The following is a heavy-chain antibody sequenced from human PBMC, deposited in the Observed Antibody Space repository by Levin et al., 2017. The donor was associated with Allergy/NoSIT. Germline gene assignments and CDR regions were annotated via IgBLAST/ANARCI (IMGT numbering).Heavy chain of an antibody. CDR3: AKSPRPVNIAAAGWIDY. D-gene: IGHD6-13*01. J-gene: IGHJ4*02. CDR1: GFTFSSYA. Sequence: ASVKVSCAASGFTFSSYAMSWVRQAPGKGLEWVSAISGSGGSTYYADSVKGRFTISRDNSKNTLYLQMNSLRAEDTAVYYCAKSPRPVNIAAAGWIDYWGQGTLVTVSS. CDR2: ISGSGGST. V-gene: IGHV3-23*01.